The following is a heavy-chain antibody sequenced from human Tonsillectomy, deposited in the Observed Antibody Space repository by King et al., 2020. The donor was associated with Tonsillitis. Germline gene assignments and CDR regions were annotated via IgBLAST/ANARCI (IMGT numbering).Heavy chain of an antibody. Sequence: VQLVESGGGVVQPGRSLRLSCAASGFTFSSYAMHWVRQAPGKGLEWVAVISYDGSNKYYADSVKGRFTISRDNSKNTMYLQMNSLRAEDTAVYYCARGHCSSTSCYRDAFDIWGQGTMVTVSS. CDR1: GFTFSSYA. D-gene: IGHD2-2*01. J-gene: IGHJ3*02. CDR2: ISYDGSNK. V-gene: IGHV3-30*04. CDR3: ARGHCSSTSCYRDAFDI.